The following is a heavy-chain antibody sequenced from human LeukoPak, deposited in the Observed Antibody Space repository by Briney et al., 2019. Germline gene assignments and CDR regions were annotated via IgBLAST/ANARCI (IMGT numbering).Heavy chain of an antibody. CDR3: ARGADHGGSYYPD. V-gene: IGHV3-74*01. CDR2: MKTDGTRI. CDR1: GFMFSNSW. Sequence: GGSLRLSCAASGFMFSNSWMYWVRQGPGKGPVWVSRMKTDGTRIEYADSVKGRFTISRDNAKNTLFLQMSSLRVEDTAVYYCARGADHGGSYYPDWGQGTRVTVSS. J-gene: IGHJ4*02. D-gene: IGHD3-10*01.